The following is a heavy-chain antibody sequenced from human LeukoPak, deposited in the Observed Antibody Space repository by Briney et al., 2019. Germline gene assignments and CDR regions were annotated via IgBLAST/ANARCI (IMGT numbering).Heavy chain of an antibody. V-gene: IGHV3-48*03. J-gene: IGHJ4*02. CDR1: GFTSSTYE. Sequence: PGGSLRLSCAASGFTSSTYELNWVRPAPGKGLEWVSYISSSGTTIYYADSVKGRFTISRDNAKNSLYLQMNSLRAEDTAVYYCARNISGSYYEYIDYWGQGTLVTVSS. CDR2: ISSSGTTI. D-gene: IGHD1-26*01. CDR3: ARNISGSYYEYIDY.